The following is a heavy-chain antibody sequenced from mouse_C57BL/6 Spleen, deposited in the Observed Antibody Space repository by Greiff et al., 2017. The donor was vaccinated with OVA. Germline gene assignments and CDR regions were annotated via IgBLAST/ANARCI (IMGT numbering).Heavy chain of an antibody. V-gene: IGHV1-75*01. CDR3: ARPDYSNSHWYFDV. Sequence: QVQLQQSGPELVKPGASVKISCKASGYTFTDYYINWVKQRPGQGLEWIGWIFPGSGSTYYNEKFKGKATLTVDKSSSTAYMLLSSLTSEDSAVYFCARPDYSNSHWYFDVWGTGTTVTVSS. CDR2: IFPGSGST. CDR1: GYTFTDYY. D-gene: IGHD2-5*01. J-gene: IGHJ1*03.